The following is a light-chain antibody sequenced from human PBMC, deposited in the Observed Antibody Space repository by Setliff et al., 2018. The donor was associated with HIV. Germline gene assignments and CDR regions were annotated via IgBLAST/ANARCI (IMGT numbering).Light chain of an antibody. V-gene: IGLV1-44*01. CDR3: ASWDDRLSVV. CDR2: SND. J-gene: IGLJ2*01. CDR1: SSNIGSNT. Sequence: QSVLTQPPSASGTPGQRVTISCSGSSSNIGSNTVNWYQQRPGTAPKLLMHSNDQRPSGVPDRFSGSKSGTSASLAISGLQSEDEADYYCASWDDRLSVVFGGGTQLTVL.